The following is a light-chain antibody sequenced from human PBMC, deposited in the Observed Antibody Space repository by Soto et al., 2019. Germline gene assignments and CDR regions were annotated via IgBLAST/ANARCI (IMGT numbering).Light chain of an antibody. Sequence: DXQLTQSPSVLSASVGDTVTITCRASQALSNYLAWYQQKPGKAPDLLIYSASTLQSGVPSRFSGSGSETEFSLTIRALQPEDFATYYCQQLSRYPLTFGGGTKVDI. CDR3: QQLSRYPLT. CDR2: SAS. V-gene: IGKV1-9*01. J-gene: IGKJ4*01. CDR1: QALSNY.